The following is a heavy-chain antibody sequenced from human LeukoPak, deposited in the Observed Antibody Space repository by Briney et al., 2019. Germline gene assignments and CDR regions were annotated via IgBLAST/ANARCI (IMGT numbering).Heavy chain of an antibody. CDR1: GFTFSSYG. V-gene: IGHV3-23*01. CDR2: ISGSGGST. D-gene: IGHD3-9*01. CDR3: VGSKSARYYDILTGF. J-gene: IGHJ3*01. Sequence: GGSLRLSCAASGFTFSSYGMSWVRQAPGEGLEWVSAISGSGGSTYYADSVKGRFTISRDNSKNTLYLQMNSLRAEDTAVYYCVGSKSARYYDILTGFWGQGTMVTVSS.